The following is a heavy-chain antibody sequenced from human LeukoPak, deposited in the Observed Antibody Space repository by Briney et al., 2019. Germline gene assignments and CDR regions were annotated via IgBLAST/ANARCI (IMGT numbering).Heavy chain of an antibody. CDR1: GFTFSSYS. D-gene: IGHD6-19*01. J-gene: IGHJ5*02. Sequence: PGGSLRLSCAASGFTFSSYSMNWVRQAPGKGLEWVSSISSSSSYIYYADSVKGRFTISRDNAKNSLYLQMNSLRAEDTAVYYCAREAGTSYDWFGLWGQGTLVTVSS. CDR2: ISSSSSYI. CDR3: AREAGTSYDWFGL. V-gene: IGHV3-21*01.